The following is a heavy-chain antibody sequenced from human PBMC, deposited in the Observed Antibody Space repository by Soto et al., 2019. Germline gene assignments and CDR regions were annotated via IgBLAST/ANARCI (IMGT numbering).Heavy chain of an antibody. CDR1: GYTFTSYY. V-gene: IGHV1-46*01. CDR3: ARGWSDIVVVPAAFDYFDY. Sequence: ASVKVSCKASGYTFTSYYMHWVRQAPGQGLEWMGIINPSGGSTSYAQKFQGRVTMTRDTSTSTVYMELSSLRSEDTAVYYCARGWSDIVVVPAAFDYFDYWGQGTLVTVSS. CDR2: INPSGGST. D-gene: IGHD2-2*01. J-gene: IGHJ4*02.